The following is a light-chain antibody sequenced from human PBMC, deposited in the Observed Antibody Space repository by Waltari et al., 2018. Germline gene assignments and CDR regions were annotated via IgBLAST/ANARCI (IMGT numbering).Light chain of an antibody. V-gene: IGKV4-1*01. CDR3: QQYYTTPLT. CDR1: QSVLYSPNNKNY. CDR2: WAS. J-gene: IGKJ4*01. Sequence: EIVMTQSPDSLAVSLGERATINCMSSQSVLYSPNNKNYLAWFQQKPGQPPKLLIYWASTRESVVPDRFSGSGSATDFTLTISSLQAEDVAVYYCQQYYTTPLTFGGGTKVEI.